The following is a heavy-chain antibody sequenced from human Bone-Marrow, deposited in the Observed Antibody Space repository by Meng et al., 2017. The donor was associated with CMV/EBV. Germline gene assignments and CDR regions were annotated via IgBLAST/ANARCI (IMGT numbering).Heavy chain of an antibody. D-gene: IGHD4-11*01. J-gene: IGHJ6*02. V-gene: IGHV4-59*01. CDR3: AREKVNYGMDV. CDR2: IYYSGST. CDR1: GGSISSYY. Sequence: LRLSCTVSGGSISSYYWSWIRQPPGKGLEWIGYIYYSGSTNYNPSLKSRVTISVDTSKNQFSLKLSSVSAADTAVYYCAREKVNYGMDVWGQGTTVTVSS.